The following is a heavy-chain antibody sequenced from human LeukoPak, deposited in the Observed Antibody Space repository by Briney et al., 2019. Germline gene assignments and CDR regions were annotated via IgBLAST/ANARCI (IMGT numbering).Heavy chain of an antibody. CDR1: GGSISGSNFY. V-gene: IGHV4-39*07. CDR2: IYYSGTT. CDR3: ARVPYYYGSGSFSY. Sequence: SETLSLTCTVSGGSISGSNFYWGWIRQPPGKGLEWIGSIYYSGTTYYSPSLKSRVTISIDTSQNHFSLKVASVTAADTAVYYCARVPYYYGSGSFSYWGQGTLVTVSS. D-gene: IGHD3-10*01. J-gene: IGHJ4*02.